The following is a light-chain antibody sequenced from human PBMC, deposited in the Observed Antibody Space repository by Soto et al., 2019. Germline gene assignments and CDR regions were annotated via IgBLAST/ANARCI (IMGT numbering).Light chain of an antibody. CDR2: QAS. CDR1: QRINNW. CDR3: QQYNSHWSWT. Sequence: DIQMTQSPSTLAASAGDRVTITCRASQRINNWLAWYQQKPGKAPKLLIYQASNLQSGVPPRFSGGGFGTEFTLTISNLQPEYFAMYYCQQYNSHWSWTFGQGTKVEI. V-gene: IGKV1-5*03. J-gene: IGKJ1*01.